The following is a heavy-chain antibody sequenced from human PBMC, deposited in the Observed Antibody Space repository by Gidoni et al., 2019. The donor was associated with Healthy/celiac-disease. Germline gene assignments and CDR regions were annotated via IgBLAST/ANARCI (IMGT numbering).Heavy chain of an antibody. Sequence: EVQLVESGGGLVKPGGSLRLSCAASGFTFRSYSMNWVRQAPGKGLEWVSSISSSSSYIYYADSVKGRFTISRDNAKNSLYLQMNSLRAEDTAVYYCARVPVVSLAGGDAFDIWGQGTMVTVSS. J-gene: IGHJ3*02. CDR2: ISSSSSYI. D-gene: IGHD2-2*01. V-gene: IGHV3-21*01. CDR1: GFTFRSYS. CDR3: ARVPVVSLAGGDAFDI.